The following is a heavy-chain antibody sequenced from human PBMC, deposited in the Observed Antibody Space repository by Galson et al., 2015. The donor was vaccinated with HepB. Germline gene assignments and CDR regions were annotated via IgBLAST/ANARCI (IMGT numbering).Heavy chain of an antibody. Sequence: SLRLSCAASGFTFSSYAMSWVRQAPGKGLEWVSAISGSGGSTYYADSVKGRFTISRGNSKNTLYLQMNNLRAEDTAVYYCAKDETMVRGVNDYWGQGTLVTVSS. D-gene: IGHD3-10*01. CDR2: ISGSGGST. CDR3: AKDETMVRGVNDY. J-gene: IGHJ4*02. V-gene: IGHV3-23*01. CDR1: GFTFSSYA.